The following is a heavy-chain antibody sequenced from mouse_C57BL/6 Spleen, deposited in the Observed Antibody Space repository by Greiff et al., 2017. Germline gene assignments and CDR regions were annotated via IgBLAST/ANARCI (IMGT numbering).Heavy chain of an antibody. V-gene: IGHV1-81*01. CDR2: IYPRSGNT. CDR1: GYTFTSYG. J-gene: IGHJ3*01. CDR3: ARTDYHYYGSGAWFAY. Sequence: QVQLQQSGAELARPGASVKLSCKASGYTFTSYGISWVKQSTGQGLEWIGEIYPRSGNTYYNEKFKGKATLTADKSSSTAYMELRILTSEDSAVYFCARTDYHYYGSGAWFAYWGQGTLVTVSA. D-gene: IGHD1-1*01.